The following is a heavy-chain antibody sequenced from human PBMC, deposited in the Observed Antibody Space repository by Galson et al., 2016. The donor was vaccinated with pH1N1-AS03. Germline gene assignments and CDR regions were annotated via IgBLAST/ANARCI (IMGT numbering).Heavy chain of an antibody. CDR1: GYSFPTYS. J-gene: IGHJ4*02. CDR3: ARAHYNADYVPDF. V-gene: IGHV1-18*04. CDR2: ISAYSGDT. D-gene: IGHD4-17*01. Sequence: SVKVSCKASGYSFPTYSFNWVRQAPGQGLEWLGWISAYSGDTHYARKFQGRVILTTDTSTSTAYMELGSLTSDDTAVYYCARAHYNADYVPDFWGQGTLVTVSS.